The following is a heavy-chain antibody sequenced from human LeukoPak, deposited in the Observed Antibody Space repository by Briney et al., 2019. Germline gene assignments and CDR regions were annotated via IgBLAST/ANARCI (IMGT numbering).Heavy chain of an antibody. J-gene: IGHJ4*02. Sequence: SETLSLTCTVSGYSISSGYYWGWIRQPPGKGLEWIGSIYHSGSTYYNPSLKSRVTISVDTSKNQFSLKLSSVTAADTAVYYCARDPNSSGWYADYWGQGTLVTVSS. V-gene: IGHV4-38-2*02. CDR2: IYHSGST. D-gene: IGHD6-19*01. CDR1: GYSISSGYY. CDR3: ARDPNSSGWYADY.